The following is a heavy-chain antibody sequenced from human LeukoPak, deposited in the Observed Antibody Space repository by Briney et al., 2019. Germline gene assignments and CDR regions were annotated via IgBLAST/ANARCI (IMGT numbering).Heavy chain of an antibody. CDR2: SRNKAKSYTT. CDR1: GFTFSDHF. CDR3: ARVGSVAGSDYLDY. D-gene: IGHD6-19*01. Sequence: GGSLSLPCAVSGFTFSDHFLDWVRQAPGKGLEWVGRSRNKAKSYTTEYGASVKGRFTISRDDSKSTLYLQMNSLKAEDTAVYYCARVGSVAGSDYLDYWGQGTLVTVSS. V-gene: IGHV3-72*01. J-gene: IGHJ4*02.